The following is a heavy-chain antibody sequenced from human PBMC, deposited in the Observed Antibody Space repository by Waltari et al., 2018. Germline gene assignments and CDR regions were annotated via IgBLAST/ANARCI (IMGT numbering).Heavy chain of an antibody. Sequence: QVQLRESGPGLVTPSGTLSLTCAVSGDSLGSRDWLSWVRQPPGKGLEWIGQINRSGKANYNPSLESRATVSIDTSNNQLSLKVTSATAADTAVYYCARDRGRGLYLDSWGQGTLVTVSP. CDR1: GDSLGSRDW. D-gene: IGHD2-15*01. CDR2: INRSGKA. CDR3: ARDRGRGLYLDS. V-gene: IGHV4-4*02. J-gene: IGHJ4*02.